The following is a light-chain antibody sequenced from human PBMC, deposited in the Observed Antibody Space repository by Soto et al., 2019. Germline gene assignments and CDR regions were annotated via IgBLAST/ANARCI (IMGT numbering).Light chain of an antibody. J-gene: IGKJ1*01. Sequence: DIQMTQSPSSLSASVGDRVSITCQASQDINKNLIWYQQKPGKAPKLLIYDASDLETGVPSRFSGSGSGTEFTLTISSLQPEDFATYYCLQHNSYPLTFGQGTKVDIK. CDR2: DAS. V-gene: IGKV1-17*01. CDR1: QDINKN. CDR3: LQHNSYPLT.